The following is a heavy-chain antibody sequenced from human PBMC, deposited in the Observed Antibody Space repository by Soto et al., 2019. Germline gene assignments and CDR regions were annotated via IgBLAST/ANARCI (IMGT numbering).Heavy chain of an antibody. J-gene: IGHJ6*03. CDR1: GFTFDDYG. V-gene: IGHV3-20*04. CDR3: ARGGETARSYFHMDV. Sequence: EVRLVESGGGAVRPGGSLRLSCEASGFTFDDYGMTWVRQAPGKGLEWVSGVNWNGGTTGYADSVKGRFTISRDNAKNQLVCQINSLRADDTAFYYFARGGETARSYFHMDVWANGTTGTV. D-gene: IGHD3-10*01. CDR2: VNWNGGTT.